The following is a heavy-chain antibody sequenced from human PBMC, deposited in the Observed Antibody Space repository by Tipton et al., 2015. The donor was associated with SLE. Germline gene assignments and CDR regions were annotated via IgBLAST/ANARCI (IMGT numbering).Heavy chain of an antibody. D-gene: IGHD2-21*01. CDR1: GGSISSSSYY. J-gene: IGHJ3*02. Sequence: TLSLTCTVSGGSISSSSYYWSWIRQPPGKGLEWIGEINHSGSTNYNPPLKSRVTISVDTSKNQFSLKLSSVTAADTAVYYCARRDLFHAFDIWGQGTMVTVSS. CDR2: INHSGST. V-gene: IGHV4-39*07. CDR3: ARRDLFHAFDI.